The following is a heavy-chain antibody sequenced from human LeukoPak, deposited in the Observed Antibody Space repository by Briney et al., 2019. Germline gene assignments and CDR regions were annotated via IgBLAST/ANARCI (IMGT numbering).Heavy chain of an antibody. CDR2: IFTSGST. Sequence: PSETLSLTCTVSGGSISSYYWIWIRQPAGEGLEWIGRIFTSGSTNYNPSLKSRATMSVDTSKNEFSLRLTSVTAADTAVYYCARESGVNAGSYGYWGQGTLVTVSS. D-gene: IGHD1-26*01. CDR1: GGSISSYY. J-gene: IGHJ4*02. CDR3: ARESGVNAGSYGY. V-gene: IGHV4-4*07.